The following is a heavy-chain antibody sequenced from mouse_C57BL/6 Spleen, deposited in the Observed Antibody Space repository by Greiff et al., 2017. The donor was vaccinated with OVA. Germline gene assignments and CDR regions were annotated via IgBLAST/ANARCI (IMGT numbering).Heavy chain of an antibody. CDR1: GFTFSSYA. CDR2: ISDGGSYT. V-gene: IGHV5-4*01. D-gene: IGHD2-4*01. Sequence: EVQLVESGGGLVKPGGSLKLSCAASGFTFSSYAMSWVRQTPEKRLEWVATISDGGSYTYYPDNVKGRFTISRDNAKNNLYLQMSHLKSEDTAMYYCARGDYDYDGTNFDYWGQGTTLTVSS. J-gene: IGHJ2*01. CDR3: ARGDYDYDGTNFDY.